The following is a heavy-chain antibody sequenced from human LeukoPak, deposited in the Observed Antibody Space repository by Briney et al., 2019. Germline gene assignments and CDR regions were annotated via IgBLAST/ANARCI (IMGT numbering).Heavy chain of an antibody. D-gene: IGHD3-16*02. CDR2: IYYSGST. CDR3: ARHQSYYFDY. V-gene: IGHV4-59*08. CDR1: GGSIGSYY. Sequence: SEILSLTCTVSGGSIGSYYWSWIRQPPGKGLEWIGYIYYSGSTNYNPSLKSRVTISVDTSKNQFSLKLSSVTAADTAVYYCARHQSYYFDYWGQGTLVTVSS. J-gene: IGHJ4*02.